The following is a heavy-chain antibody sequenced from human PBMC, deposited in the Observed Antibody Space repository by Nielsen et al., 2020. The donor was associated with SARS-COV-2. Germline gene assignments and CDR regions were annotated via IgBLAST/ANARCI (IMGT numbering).Heavy chain of an antibody. CDR3: ARATYYYDSSGEDAFDI. J-gene: IGHJ3*02. Sequence: SETLSLTCTVSGGSISSYYWSWIRQPSGKGLEWIGYIYYSGSTNYNPSLKSRVTISVDTSKNQFSLKLSSVTAADTAVYYCARATYYYDSSGEDAFDIWGQGTMVTVSS. V-gene: IGHV4-59*01. CDR1: GGSISSYY. D-gene: IGHD3-22*01. CDR2: IYYSGST.